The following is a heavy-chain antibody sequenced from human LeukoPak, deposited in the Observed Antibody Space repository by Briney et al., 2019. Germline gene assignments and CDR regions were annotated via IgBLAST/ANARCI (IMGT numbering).Heavy chain of an antibody. CDR3: ARGIVVVVGASDHFDY. J-gene: IGHJ4*02. Sequence: AGSLRLSCVASGFTFSTYWMNWVRQAPGKGLERVGTISPDGSDKYYVDSVKGRFTISRDNAKPSLYLQINSLRADHTALYFCARGIVVVVGASDHFDYWGQGTLITVSS. CDR1: GFTFSTYW. CDR2: ISPDGSDK. D-gene: IGHD2-15*01. V-gene: IGHV3-7*01.